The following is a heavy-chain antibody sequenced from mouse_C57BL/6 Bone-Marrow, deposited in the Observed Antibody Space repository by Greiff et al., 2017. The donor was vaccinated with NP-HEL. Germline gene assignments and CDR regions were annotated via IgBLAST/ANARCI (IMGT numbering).Heavy chain of an antibody. V-gene: IGHV1-55*01. D-gene: IGHD3-1*01. CDR1: GYTFTSYW. J-gene: IGHJ2*01. Sequence: QVQLQQPGAELVKPGASVKMSCKASGYTFTSYWITWVKQRPGQGLEWIGDIYPGSGSTNYNEKFKSKATLTGDTSSSTAYMQLSSLTSEDSAVYYCARRDSGYVFDYWGQGTTLTVSS. CDR3: ARRDSGYVFDY. CDR2: IYPGSGST.